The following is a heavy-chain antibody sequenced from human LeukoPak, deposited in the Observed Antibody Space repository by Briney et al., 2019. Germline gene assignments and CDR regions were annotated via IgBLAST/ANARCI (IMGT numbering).Heavy chain of an antibody. CDR1: GFTFSSYA. Sequence: GGSLRLSCAASGFTFSSYAMSWVRQAPGKGLEWVSAISGSGGNTYYADSVKGRFTISRDNSKNTLYLQMNSLRAEDTAVYYCAKDRSKDSYGYVPDYWGQGTLVTVSS. CDR3: AKDRSKDSYGYVPDY. V-gene: IGHV3-23*01. D-gene: IGHD5-18*01. J-gene: IGHJ4*02. CDR2: ISGSGGNT.